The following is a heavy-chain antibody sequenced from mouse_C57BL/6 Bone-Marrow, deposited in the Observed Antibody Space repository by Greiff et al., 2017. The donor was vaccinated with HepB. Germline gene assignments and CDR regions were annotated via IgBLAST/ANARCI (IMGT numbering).Heavy chain of an antibody. J-gene: IGHJ3*01. Sequence: QVQLQQPGAELVKPGASVKLSCKASGYTFTSYWMQWVKQRPGQGLAWIGEIDPSDSYTNYNQKFKGKATLTVDTSSSTAYMQLSSLTSEDSAVYYCARDSSGYPWFAYWGQGTLVTVSA. CDR3: ARDSSGYPWFAY. D-gene: IGHD3-2*02. CDR1: GYTFTSYW. CDR2: IDPSDSYT. V-gene: IGHV1-50*01.